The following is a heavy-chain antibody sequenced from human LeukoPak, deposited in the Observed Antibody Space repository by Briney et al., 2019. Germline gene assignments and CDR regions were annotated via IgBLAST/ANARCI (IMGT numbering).Heavy chain of an antibody. CDR1: GGSISSYY. V-gene: IGHV4-4*07. D-gene: IGHD2-2*02. Sequence: PSETLSLTCTVSGGSISSYYWSWIRQPAGKRLEWIGRIYTSGSTNYNPSLKSRVTMSVDTSKNQFSLKLSSVTAADTAVYYCARGCSSTSCYTGYFDLWGRGTLVTVSS. CDR2: IYTSGST. CDR3: ARGCSSTSCYTGYFDL. J-gene: IGHJ2*01.